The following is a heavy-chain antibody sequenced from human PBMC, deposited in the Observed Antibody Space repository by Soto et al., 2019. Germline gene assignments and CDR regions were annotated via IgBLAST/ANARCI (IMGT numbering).Heavy chain of an antibody. V-gene: IGHV1-8*01. J-gene: IGHJ4*02. Sequence: QVQLVQSGAEVKKPGASVKVSCKASGYTFTSYDINWVRQATGQGLEWMGWMNPNSSNTGDAQKLKGRATMTRNTTITTANMELSSLRSEDTAVYYCAIVPSVSVYGGNTPLDYWGQGTLVTVSS. D-gene: IGHD4-17*01. CDR1: GYTFTSYD. CDR2: MNPNSSNT. CDR3: AIVPSVSVYGGNTPLDY.